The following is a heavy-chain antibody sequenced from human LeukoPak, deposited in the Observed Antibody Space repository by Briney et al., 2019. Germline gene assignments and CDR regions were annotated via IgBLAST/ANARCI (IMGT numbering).Heavy chain of an antibody. CDR3: ARAVAGTDEIDS. D-gene: IGHD6-19*01. CDR2: IGSGGDT. Sequence: GGSLRLSCAGSGFSFSTYDMLWVRQAPGKGLEWVSAIGSGGDTYYAGSVKGRFTISRESAKNSFYLQINSLNAGDTAVYFCARAVAGTDEIDSWGQGTLVTVSS. CDR1: GFSFSTYD. J-gene: IGHJ4*02. V-gene: IGHV3-13*01.